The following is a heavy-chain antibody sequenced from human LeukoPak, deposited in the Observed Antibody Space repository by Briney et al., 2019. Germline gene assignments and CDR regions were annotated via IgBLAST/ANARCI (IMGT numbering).Heavy chain of an antibody. D-gene: IGHD4-17*01. CDR1: GCTFSDYY. J-gene: IGHJ2*01. V-gene: IGHV3-11*04. CDR2: ISSSGSTI. CDR3: ARLGTTVTTPINYWYFDL. Sequence: GGSLRLSCAASGCTFSDYYMSWIRQAPGKGLEWVSYISSSGSTIYYADSVKGRFTISRDNAKNSLYLQMNSLRAEDTAVYYCARLGTTVTTPINYWYFDLWGRGTLVTVSS.